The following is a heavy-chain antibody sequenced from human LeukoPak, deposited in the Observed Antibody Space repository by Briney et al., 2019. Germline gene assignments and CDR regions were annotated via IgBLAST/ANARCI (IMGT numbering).Heavy chain of an antibody. J-gene: IGHJ6*02. CDR1: GGSISSYY. CDR2: IYYSGST. D-gene: IGHD6-6*01. V-gene: IGHV4-59*12. CDR3: ARDRWSSSPYYYYGMDV. Sequence: SETLSLTCTVSGGSISSYYWSWIRQPPGKGLEWIGYIYYSGSTNYNPSLKSRVTISVDTSKNQFSLKLSSVTAADTAVYYCARDRWSSSPYYYYGMDVWGQGTTVTVSS.